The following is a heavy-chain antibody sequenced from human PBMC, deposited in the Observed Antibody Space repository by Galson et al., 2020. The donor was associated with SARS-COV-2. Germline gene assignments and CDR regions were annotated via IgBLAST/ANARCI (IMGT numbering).Heavy chain of an antibody. J-gene: IGHJ4*02. Sequence: PSETLSLTCTVSGGSISSYYWSWIRQPPGKGLEWIGYIYYSGSTNYNPSLKSRVTISVDTSKNQFSLKLSSVTAAGTAVYYCARHNYDYVWGSSGYFDYWGQGTLVTVSS. D-gene: IGHD3-16*01. CDR1: GGSISSYY. V-gene: IGHV4-59*01. CDR2: IYYSGST. CDR3: ARHNYDYVWGSSGYFDY.